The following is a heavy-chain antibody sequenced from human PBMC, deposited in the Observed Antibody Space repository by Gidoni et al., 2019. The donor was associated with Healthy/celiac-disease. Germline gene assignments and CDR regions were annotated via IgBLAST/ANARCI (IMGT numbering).Heavy chain of an antibody. CDR2: IYYSGST. Sequence: QVQLQESGPGLVKPSQTLSLTCTVSGGSISRYYWSSIRQPPGKGLEWIGYIYYSGSTNYTPSLKSRVTISVDTSKNQFSLKLSSVTAADTAVYYCARVGEAYCSSTSCYPYYYGMDVWGQGTTVTVSS. V-gene: IGHV4-59*01. J-gene: IGHJ6*02. D-gene: IGHD2-2*01. CDR3: ARVGEAYCSSTSCYPYYYGMDV. CDR1: GGSISRYY.